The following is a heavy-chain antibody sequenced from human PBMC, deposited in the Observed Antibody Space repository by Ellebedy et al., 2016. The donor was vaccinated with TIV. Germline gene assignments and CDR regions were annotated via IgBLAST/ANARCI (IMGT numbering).Heavy chain of an antibody. V-gene: IGHV4-34*01. J-gene: IGHJ5*02. CDR1: GGSFSGYY. Sequence: MPSETLSLTCAVYGGSFSGYYWSWIRQPPGKGLEWIGEINHSGSTNYNPSLKSRVTISVDTSKNQFSLKLSSVTAADTAVYYCAKCLDTAMVMADPWGQGTLVTVSS. CDR3: AKCLDTAMVMADP. D-gene: IGHD5-18*01. CDR2: INHSGST.